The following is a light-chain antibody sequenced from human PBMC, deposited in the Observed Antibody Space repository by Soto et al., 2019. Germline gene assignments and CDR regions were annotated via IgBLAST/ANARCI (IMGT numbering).Light chain of an antibody. CDR3: QQLNSFTLT. CDR1: QGISSY. CDR2: GAS. Sequence: DIQLTQSPSFLSASVGDRLSITCRASQGISSYLAWYQQKPGKAPNLLIYGASNLQSGVPSRFSGSVSGTECTITISSLKKEDVATYYCQQLNSFTLTFGGGTKVDI. V-gene: IGKV1-9*01. J-gene: IGKJ4*01.